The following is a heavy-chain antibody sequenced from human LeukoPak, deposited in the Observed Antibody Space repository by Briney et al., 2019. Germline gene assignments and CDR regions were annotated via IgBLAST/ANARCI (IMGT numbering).Heavy chain of an antibody. CDR3: ARSGVVVAPRYYYGMDV. Sequence: GGSLRLSCAASGFTFSSYGMHWVRQAPGKGLEWVAVIWYDGSNKYYADSVKGRFTISRDNSKNTLYLQMNSLRAEDTAVYYCARSGVVVAPRYYYGMDVWGQGTTVTVSS. CDR2: IWYDGSNK. V-gene: IGHV3-30*19. CDR1: GFTFSSYG. J-gene: IGHJ6*02. D-gene: IGHD2-15*01.